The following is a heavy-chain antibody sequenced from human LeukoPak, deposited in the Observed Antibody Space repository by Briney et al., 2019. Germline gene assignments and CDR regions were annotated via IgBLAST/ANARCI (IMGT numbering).Heavy chain of an antibody. CDR2: LYSGGNT. CDR1: GFTVSSNY. D-gene: IGHD3-10*01. Sequence: PGGSLRLSCAASGFTVSSNYMSWVLQAPGKGLEWVSVLYSGGNTYYADSVQGRFTISRDNSRNTLYLQMNSLRVEDTAVYYCATEGFRGVLFHIWGQGTVVTVSS. CDR3: ATEGFRGVLFHI. V-gene: IGHV3-66*01. J-gene: IGHJ3*02.